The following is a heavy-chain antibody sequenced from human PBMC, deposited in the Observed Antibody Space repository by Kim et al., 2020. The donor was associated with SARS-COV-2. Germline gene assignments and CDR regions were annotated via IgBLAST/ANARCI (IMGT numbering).Heavy chain of an antibody. CDR2: INHSGST. CDR3: AGMYYDILTGYQDLWSFDL. J-gene: IGHJ2*01. CDR1: GGSFSGYY. Sequence: SETLSLTCAVYGGSFSGYYWSWIRQPPGKGLEWIGEINHSGSTNYNPSLKSRATISVDTPKNQFSLKLSSVTAAATAVYYCAGMYYDILTGYQDLWSFDL. D-gene: IGHD3-9*01. V-gene: IGHV4-34*01.